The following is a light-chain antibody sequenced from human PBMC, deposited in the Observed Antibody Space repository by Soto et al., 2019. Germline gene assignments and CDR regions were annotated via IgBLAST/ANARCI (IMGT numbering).Light chain of an antibody. J-gene: IGKJ1*01. Sequence: IQMTQSPSSLSASVGDRVTITCRASQSISTYLNWYRQKPGKAPNLLIFAASTLQSGVPSRFSGSGSGTDFTLTISSLQPEDFAIYYCQQSYSLPRTFGPGTKVDIK. CDR2: AAS. CDR1: QSISTY. V-gene: IGKV1-39*01. CDR3: QQSYSLPRT.